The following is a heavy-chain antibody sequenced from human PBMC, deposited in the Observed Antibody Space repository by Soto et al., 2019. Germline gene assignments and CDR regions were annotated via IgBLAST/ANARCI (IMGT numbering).Heavy chain of an antibody. J-gene: IGHJ6*02. CDR2: IKPNSGDT. CDR3: ARDWYYYDSSGYSKPVGYYYYGMDV. CDR1: GYTFTHYY. D-gene: IGHD3-22*01. V-gene: IGHV1-2*06. Sequence: GASVTVSCKASGYTFTHYYMYWLRQAPAQGREWMGRIKPNSGDTSFAPKFQGRVTMTRDTSITTAYMELSRLRSDDTAVYYCARDWYYYDSSGYSKPVGYYYYGMDVWGQGTTVTVSS.